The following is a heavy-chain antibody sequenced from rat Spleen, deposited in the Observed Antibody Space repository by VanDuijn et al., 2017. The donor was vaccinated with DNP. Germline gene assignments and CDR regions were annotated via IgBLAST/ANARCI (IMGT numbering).Heavy chain of an antibody. CDR2: ISSVSSYI. V-gene: IGHV5-34*01. Sequence: EVQLVESGGGLVQPGGSLKLSCLASGFTFSDYGMNWIRQAPGKGLEWIASISSVSSYIYYADTVRGRFTISRDNAKNTQYLQMDSLRSEDTATYYCAIWTTGYVMDAWGQGTSVTVSS. J-gene: IGHJ4*01. CDR1: GFTFSDYG. D-gene: IGHD1-11*01. CDR3: AIWTTGYVMDA.